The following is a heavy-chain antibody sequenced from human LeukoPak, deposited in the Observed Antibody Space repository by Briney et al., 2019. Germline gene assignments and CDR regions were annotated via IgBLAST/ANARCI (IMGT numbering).Heavy chain of an antibody. Sequence: GGSLRLSCAASGFTFSSYSMTWLRQAPGKGLEWVSYISDNSRYIYYADSMRGRFTISRDNSKNSLYLQMNSLKAEDTAVYYRDTLAEAASFDSWGQGTLVTVSS. CDR1: GFTFSSYS. CDR2: ISDNSRYI. J-gene: IGHJ4*02. CDR3: DTLAEAASFDS. V-gene: IGHV3-21*06. D-gene: IGHD6-13*01.